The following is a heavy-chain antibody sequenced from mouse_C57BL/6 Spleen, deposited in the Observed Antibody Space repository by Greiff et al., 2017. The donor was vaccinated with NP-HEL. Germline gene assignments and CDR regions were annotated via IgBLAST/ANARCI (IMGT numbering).Heavy chain of an antibody. D-gene: IGHD1-2*01. J-gene: IGHJ3*01. CDR1: GYTFTSYW. CDR2: IDPSDSYT. CDR3: ASYPGFAY. V-gene: IGHV1-69*01. Sequence: VKLQQPGAELVMPGASVKLSCKASGYTFTSYWMHWVKQRPGQGLEWIGEIDPSDSYTNYNQKFKGKSTLTVDKSSSTAYMQLSSLTSEDSAVYYCASYPGFAYWGQGTLVTVSA.